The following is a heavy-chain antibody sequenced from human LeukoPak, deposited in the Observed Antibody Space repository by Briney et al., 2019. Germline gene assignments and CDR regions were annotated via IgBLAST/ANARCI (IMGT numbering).Heavy chain of an antibody. J-gene: IGHJ6*03. CDR3: ARDAPPWTLELLARYYYYYYMDV. CDR2: ISSSSSYI. Sequence: GGSLRLSCAASGFTFSSYSMNWVRQAPGKGLEWVSSISSSSSYIYYADSVKGRFTISRDNAKNSLYLQMNSLRAEDMAVYYCARDAPPWTLELLARYYYYYYMDVWGKGTTVTVSS. D-gene: IGHD1-7*01. CDR1: GFTFSSYS. V-gene: IGHV3-21*01.